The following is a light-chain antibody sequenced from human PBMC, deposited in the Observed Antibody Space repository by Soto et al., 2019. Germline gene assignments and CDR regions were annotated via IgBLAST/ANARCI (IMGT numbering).Light chain of an antibody. V-gene: IGLV2-14*01. J-gene: IGLJ1*01. CDR3: SSYTTSSALQV. Sequence: QSVLTQPASVSGSPGQSIIISCSGTISDFVLYNYVSWYQQHPGKAPKLMIYGVNNRPSGVSNRFSGSKSGNTASLTISGLQADDEADYYCSSYTTSSALQVFGTGTKVTVL. CDR1: ISDFVLYNY. CDR2: GVN.